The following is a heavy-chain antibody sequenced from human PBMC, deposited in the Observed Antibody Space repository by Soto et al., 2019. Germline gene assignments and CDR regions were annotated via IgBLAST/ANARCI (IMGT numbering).Heavy chain of an antibody. J-gene: IGHJ2*01. CDR3: AKEPVGPDWYFDL. V-gene: IGHV3-23*01. CDR1: GFTFRSYA. CDR2: ISGSGIST. Sequence: DVQLLESGGGLVQPGGSLRLSCAASGFTFRSYAMSWVRQAPGKGLAWVSGISGSGISTHYADCVKGRFTASRDNSKNTIYLQMNSLRAEDTAVYNCAKEPVGPDWYFDLWGRGTLVTVSS.